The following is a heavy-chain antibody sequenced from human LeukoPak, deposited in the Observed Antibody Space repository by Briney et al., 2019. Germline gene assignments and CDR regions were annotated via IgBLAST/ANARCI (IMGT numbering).Heavy chain of an antibody. D-gene: IGHD6-25*01. CDR2: ISVSSSYI. Sequence: GGSLRLSCAASGFTFSSSNMNWVRQAPGKGLEWVSSISVSSSYIYYADSVKGRFTISRDNAKNSLYLQMNSLRAEDTAVYYCARSYGRLSYYYYMDVWGKGTTVTVSS. CDR3: ARSYGRLSYYYYMDV. J-gene: IGHJ6*03. CDR1: GFTFSSSN. V-gene: IGHV3-21*01.